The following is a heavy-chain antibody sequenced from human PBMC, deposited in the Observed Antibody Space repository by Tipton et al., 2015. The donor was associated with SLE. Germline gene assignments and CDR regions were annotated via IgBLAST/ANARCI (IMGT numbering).Heavy chain of an antibody. CDR3: AKDIVATTPIYGMDV. V-gene: IGHV3-33*06. Sequence: SGFTFSSYGMHWVRQAPGKGLEWVAVIWYDGRNKYYADSVKGRFTISRDNSKNTLYLQMSSLRAEDTAVYYCAKDIVATTPIYGMDVWGQGTTVTVSS. CDR1: GFTFSSYG. CDR2: IWYDGRNK. D-gene: IGHD5-12*01. J-gene: IGHJ6*02.